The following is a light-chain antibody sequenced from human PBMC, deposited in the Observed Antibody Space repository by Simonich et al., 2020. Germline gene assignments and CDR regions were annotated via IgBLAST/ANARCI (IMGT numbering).Light chain of an antibody. Sequence: DIQMTQSPSSLSASVGDRVTITCQASQDISNYLNWYQQKPGKAPKRLIYDASNLETGFPSRFSGSGSGTDFTFTISSLQPEDIATYYCQQYDNLPWTFGQGTKVEIK. CDR2: DAS. CDR1: QDISNY. J-gene: IGKJ1*01. V-gene: IGKV1-33*01. CDR3: QQYDNLPWT.